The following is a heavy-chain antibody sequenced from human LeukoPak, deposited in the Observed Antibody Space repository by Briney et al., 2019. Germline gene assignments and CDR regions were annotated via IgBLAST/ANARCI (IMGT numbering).Heavy chain of an antibody. Sequence: SETPSLTCTVSGGSISRSSYFWGWIRQPPGKGLEWIGSFYYSGSTYYNPSLKSRVTISVDTSKNQFSLKLSSVTAADTAVYFCARDYGDHAFDCWGQGTLVTVSS. CDR1: GGSISRSSYF. V-gene: IGHV4-39*02. D-gene: IGHD4-17*01. CDR3: ARDYGDHAFDC. J-gene: IGHJ4*02. CDR2: FYYSGST.